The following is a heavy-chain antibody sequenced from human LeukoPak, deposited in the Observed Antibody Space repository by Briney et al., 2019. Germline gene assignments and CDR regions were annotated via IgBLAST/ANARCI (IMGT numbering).Heavy chain of an antibody. V-gene: IGHV3-33*01. D-gene: IGHD6-19*01. Sequence: PGRSLRLSCAASGFTFSSYGMHWVRQAPGKGLEWVAVIWYDGSNKYYADSVKGRFTISRDNSKNTLYLQMNSLRAEDTAVYYCARDHPNSSGWPGYWGQGTLVTVPS. J-gene: IGHJ4*02. CDR2: IWYDGSNK. CDR1: GFTFSSYG. CDR3: ARDHPNSSGWPGY.